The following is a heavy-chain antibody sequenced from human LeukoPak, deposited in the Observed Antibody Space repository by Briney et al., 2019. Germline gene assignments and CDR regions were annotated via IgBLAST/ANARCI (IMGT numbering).Heavy chain of an antibody. J-gene: IGHJ4*02. Sequence: PGGSLRLSCIGSGFSFSSYEMNWVRQAPGKGLEWLSYISGSGDIIYDADSVKGRFTISRDNANNSLYLQMNSLRVDDTAVYYCARDVLPYVDYTPGAFDYWGQGTLVTVS. D-gene: IGHD3-16*01. CDR3: ARDVLPYVDYTPGAFDY. CDR2: ISGSGDII. V-gene: IGHV3-48*03. CDR1: GFSFSSYE.